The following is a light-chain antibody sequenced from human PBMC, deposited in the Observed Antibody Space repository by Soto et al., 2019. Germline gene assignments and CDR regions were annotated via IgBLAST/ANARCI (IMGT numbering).Light chain of an antibody. Sequence: EAVMTQSPATLSVSPGERATLSCRASQSVSTNLAWYQQKPGQAPRLLIYDASTRATGVPVRFSGSGSGTEFTLSISSVQSEDFEIFYCQQYNRWPRTLGPGTKVDI. CDR3: QQYNRWPRT. J-gene: IGKJ1*01. CDR1: QSVSTN. V-gene: IGKV3-15*01. CDR2: DAS.